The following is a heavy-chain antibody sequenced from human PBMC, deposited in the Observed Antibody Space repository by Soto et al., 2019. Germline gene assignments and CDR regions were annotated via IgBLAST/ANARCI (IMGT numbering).Heavy chain of an antibody. V-gene: IGHV1-2*04. CDR2: INPNSGGT. D-gene: IGHD3-9*01. J-gene: IGHJ6*02. Sequence: ASVKVSCKASGYTFTGYYMHWVRHAPGQGLEWMGWINPNSGGTNYAQKFQGWVTMTRDTSISTAYMELSRLRSDDTAVYYCARDNILTGFKREYYYYGMDVWGQGTTVTVSS. CDR1: GYTFTGYY. CDR3: ARDNILTGFKREYYYYGMDV.